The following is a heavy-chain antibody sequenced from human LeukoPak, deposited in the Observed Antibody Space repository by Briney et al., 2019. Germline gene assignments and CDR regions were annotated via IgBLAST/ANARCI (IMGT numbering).Heavy chain of an antibody. CDR1: RFTFSTYA. V-gene: IGHV3-23*01. CDR2: LSDGGGYT. Sequence: GGSLRLSCAASRFTFSTYAMSWVRQAPGKGPEWVSGLSDGGGYTYYADSVKGRFTISRDNTKNTLYLQMNSLRAEDTAIYYCATAYSTTWSFSDFWGQGTLVTVSS. CDR3: ATAYSTTWSFSDF. D-gene: IGHD6-13*01. J-gene: IGHJ4*02.